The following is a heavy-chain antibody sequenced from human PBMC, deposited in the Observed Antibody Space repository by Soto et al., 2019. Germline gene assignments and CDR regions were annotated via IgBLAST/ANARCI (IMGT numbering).Heavy chain of an antibody. V-gene: IGHV4-59*01. CDR2: IYYSGST. CDR1: GGSISIYY. D-gene: IGHD2-15*01. CDR3: TRVWGHCSGGSCYVNAVDI. Sequence: SETLSLTCTVSGGSISIYYWSWIRQPPGKGLEWIGYIYYSGSTNYNPSLKSRVTISVDTSKNQFSLKLSSVTAADTAVYYCTRVWGHCSGGSCYVNAVDIWGQGTMVTVSS. J-gene: IGHJ3*02.